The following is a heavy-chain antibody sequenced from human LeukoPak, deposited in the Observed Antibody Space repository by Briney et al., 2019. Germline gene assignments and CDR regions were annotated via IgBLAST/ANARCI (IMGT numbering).Heavy chain of an antibody. V-gene: IGHV1-58*02. CDR3: AARAGQVYYDSSGPLDY. CDR2: IVVGSGNT. Sequence: SVKVSCKASGFTFTSPAMQWVRQARGQRLECIGWIVVGSGNTNYAQKFQERVTITRDMSPRTAYMELSSLRSEDTAVYYCAARAGQVYYDSSGPLDYWGQGTLVTVSS. CDR1: GFTFTSPA. D-gene: IGHD3-22*01. J-gene: IGHJ4*02.